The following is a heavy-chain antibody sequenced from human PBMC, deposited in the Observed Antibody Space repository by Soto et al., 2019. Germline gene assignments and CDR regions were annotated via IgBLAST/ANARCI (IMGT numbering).Heavy chain of an antibody. CDR3: ARPTIPDNLMAPLDY. D-gene: IGHD2-2*02. V-gene: IGHV4-39*01. J-gene: IGHJ4*02. Sequence: SETLSLTCSVSGGSIKGPTYYWGWVRQPPGKGLEWIGLVYHSGSTFYNPSLKSRLTLSVDTSKNQFSLSLKSATVADTAVYFCARPTIPDNLMAPLDYWGPGILVTVSS. CDR1: GGSIKGPTYY. CDR2: VYHSGST.